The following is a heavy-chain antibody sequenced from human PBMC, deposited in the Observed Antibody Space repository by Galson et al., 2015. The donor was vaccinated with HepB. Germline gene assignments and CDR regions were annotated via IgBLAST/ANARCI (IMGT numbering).Heavy chain of an antibody. CDR3: ARGGTSWIYWYFDL. D-gene: IGHD2-2*03. V-gene: IGHV3-30*04. Sequence: SLRLSCAASGFTFSSYAMHWVRQAPGKGLEWVAVISYDGSNKYYADSVKGRFTISRDNSENTVYLQMNSLRPEDTAVYYCARGGTSWIYWYFDLWGRGTLVTVSS. CDR1: GFTFSSYA. J-gene: IGHJ2*01. CDR2: ISYDGSNK.